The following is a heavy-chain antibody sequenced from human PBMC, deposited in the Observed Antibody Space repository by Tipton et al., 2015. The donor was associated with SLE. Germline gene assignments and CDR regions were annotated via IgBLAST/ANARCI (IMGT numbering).Heavy chain of an antibody. CDR3: VRDQVGVGDFDY. CDR2: RHHGGST. D-gene: IGHD3-16*01. J-gene: IGHJ4*02. CDR1: GGSISSYY. V-gene: IGHV4-59*01. Sequence: TLSLTCTVSGGSISSYYWSWIRQPPGKGLEWIGSRHHGGSTNYNPAPTSRVTISGDPSKNQVSLRLTSVTAADTAVYYCVRDQVGVGDFDYWGQGALVTVSS.